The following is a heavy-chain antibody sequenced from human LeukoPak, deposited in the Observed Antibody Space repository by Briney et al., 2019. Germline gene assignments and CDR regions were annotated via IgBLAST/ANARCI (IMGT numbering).Heavy chain of an antibody. CDR2: INTNTGNP. J-gene: IGHJ4*02. Sequence: ASVKVSCKASGYTFTGYYMHWVRQAPGQGLEWMGWINTNTGNPTYAQGFTGRFVFSLDTSVSTAYLQISSLKAEDTAVYYCARKGLVNYFDYWGQGTLVTVSS. CDR3: ARKGLVNYFDY. D-gene: IGHD2-2*01. CDR1: GYTFTGYY. V-gene: IGHV7-4-1*02.